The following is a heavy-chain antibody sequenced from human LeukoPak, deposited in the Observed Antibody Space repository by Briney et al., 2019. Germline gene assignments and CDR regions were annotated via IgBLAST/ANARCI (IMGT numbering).Heavy chain of an antibody. CDR3: ARNYGGSFYFDY. V-gene: IGHV2-70*11. J-gene: IGHJ4*02. D-gene: IGHD1-26*01. Sequence: SGPALVKPTQTLTLTCTFSGFSLSTSGVCVTWIRQPPGKALEWLARIDWDDDKYYSTSVNTRLTISKDTSKNQVVLTMTNMDPVDTATYYCARNYGGSFYFDYWGQGTLVTVSS. CDR1: GFSLSTSGVC. CDR2: IDWDDDK.